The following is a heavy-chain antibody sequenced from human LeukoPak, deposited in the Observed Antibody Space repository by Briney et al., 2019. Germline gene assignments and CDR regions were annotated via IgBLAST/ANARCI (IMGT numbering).Heavy chain of an antibody. CDR1: GFTFSS. CDR3: AREGKIAAATYGMDV. V-gene: IGHV3-48*04. CDR2: ISSSSSTI. J-gene: IGHJ6*02. D-gene: IGHD6-13*01. Sequence: PGGSLRLSCAASGFTFSSMNWVRQAPGKGLEWVSYISSSSSTIYYADSVKGRFTISRDNAKNTLYLQMNSLRAEDTAVYYCAREGKIAAATYGMDVWGQGTTVTVSS.